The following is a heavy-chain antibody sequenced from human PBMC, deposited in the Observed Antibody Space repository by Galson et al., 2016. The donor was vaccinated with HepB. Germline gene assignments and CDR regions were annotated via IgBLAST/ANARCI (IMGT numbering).Heavy chain of an antibody. CDR2: IHWNGDK. D-gene: IGHD3-3*02. J-gene: IGHJ3*01. CDR1: GFSLSTSGMT. CDR3: AHCTFSILHGPFQV. V-gene: IGHV2-5*01. Sequence: PALVKPTQTLTLTCSFSGFSLSTSGMTVGWIRQPPGKALEWLALIHWNGDKRYSPSLKSRLTITKDTSKNQVVLTMINVDPVDPATYYCAHCTFSILHGPFQVWGQGTVVTVSS.